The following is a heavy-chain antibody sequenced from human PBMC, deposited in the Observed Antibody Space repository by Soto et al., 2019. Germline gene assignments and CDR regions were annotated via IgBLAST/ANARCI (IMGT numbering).Heavy chain of an antibody. D-gene: IGHD2-2*01. Sequence: SETLSLTCTVSGGSISSGGYYWSWIRQHPGKGLEWIGYIYYSGTTYYNPSLKSRVTISVDTSKNQFSLKLSSVRAADTALYYCARCALVVVPAPGFDTGGRGTLVTVSS. V-gene: IGHV4-31*03. J-gene: IGHJ5*02. CDR3: ARCALVVVPAPGFDT. CDR1: GGSISSGGYY. CDR2: IYYSGTT.